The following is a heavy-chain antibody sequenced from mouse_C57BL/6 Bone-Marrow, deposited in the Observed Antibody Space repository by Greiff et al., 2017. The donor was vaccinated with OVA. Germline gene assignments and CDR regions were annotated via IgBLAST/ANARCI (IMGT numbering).Heavy chain of an antibody. Sequence: VQLQQSGAELVKPGASVKLSCKASGYTFTEYTIHWVKQRSGQGLEWIGWFYPGSGSIKYNEKFKDKATLTADKSSSTVYMELSRLTSEDSAVYFCARHEEEYGNFYYYAMDYWGQGTSVTVSS. CDR2: FYPGSGSI. D-gene: IGHD2-10*02. V-gene: IGHV1-62-2*01. CDR1: GYTFTEYT. J-gene: IGHJ4*01. CDR3: ARHEEEYGNFYYYAMDY.